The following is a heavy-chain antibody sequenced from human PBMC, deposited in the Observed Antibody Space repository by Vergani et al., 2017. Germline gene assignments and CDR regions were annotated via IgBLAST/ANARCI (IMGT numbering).Heavy chain of an antibody. V-gene: IGHV3-21*01. Sequence: EVQLVESGGGLVKPGGSLRLSCAASGFTFSSYSMNWVRQAPGKGLEWVSSISSSSTYIYYADTVKGRFTISRDDAKNSLYLQMNSLRAEDTAGYYCASAGIFGVLFEGIYGMDVWGQGTTVTVSS. J-gene: IGHJ6*02. CDR1: GFTFSSYS. D-gene: IGHD3-3*01. CDR3: ASAGIFGVLFEGIYGMDV. CDR2: ISSSSTYI.